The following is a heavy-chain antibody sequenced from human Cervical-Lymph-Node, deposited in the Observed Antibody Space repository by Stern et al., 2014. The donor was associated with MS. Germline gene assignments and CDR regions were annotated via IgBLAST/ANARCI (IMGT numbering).Heavy chain of an antibody. D-gene: IGHD5-18*01. J-gene: IGHJ4*02. CDR3: AREDLADTAPSDF. Sequence: VQLVQSGAEVKKPGPSVKVSCKASGDTLNNYIFSWVRKGPGQGLEWKGRVVTIDGVENYAQKFQDRVTISADKSTSTVYMELRSLRSEDTAIYYCAREDLADTAPSDFWGQGTLVTVSS. CDR2: VVTIDGVE. CDR1: GDTLNNYI. V-gene: IGHV1-69*09.